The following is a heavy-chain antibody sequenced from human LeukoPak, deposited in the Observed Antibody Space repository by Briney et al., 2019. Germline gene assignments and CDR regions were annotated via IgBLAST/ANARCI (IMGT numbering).Heavy chain of an antibody. V-gene: IGHV4-59*01. CDR1: GGSISSYY. D-gene: IGHD5-18*01. CDR3: ARVGSGYSYGSSFRRYYYMDV. Sequence: SETLSLTCTVSGGSISSYYWSWIRQPPGKGLEWIGYMSYSGSTNYNPSLKSRVTISVDTSKNQFSLKLSSVTAADTAAYYCARVGSGYSYGSSFRRYYYMDVWGKGTTVTVSS. CDR2: MSYSGST. J-gene: IGHJ6*03.